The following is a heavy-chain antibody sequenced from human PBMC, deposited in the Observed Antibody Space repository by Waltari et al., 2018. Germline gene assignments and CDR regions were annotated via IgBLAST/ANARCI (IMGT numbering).Heavy chain of an antibody. CDR2: IIPIFGTA. CDR1: GGTFSSYA. Sequence: QVQLVQSGAEVTKPGSSVKVSCKASGGTFSSYAVSWVRQAHGQGLEWMGGIIPIFGTANYAQKFQGRVTITTDESTSTAYMELSSLRSEDTAVYYCARDGGGYSGYDLWFDPWGQGTLVTVSS. D-gene: IGHD5-12*01. CDR3: ARDGGGYSGYDLWFDP. J-gene: IGHJ5*02. V-gene: IGHV1-69*05.